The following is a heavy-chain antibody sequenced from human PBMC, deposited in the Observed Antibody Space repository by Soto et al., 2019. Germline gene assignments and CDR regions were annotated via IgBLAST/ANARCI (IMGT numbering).Heavy chain of an antibody. V-gene: IGHV3-23*01. D-gene: IGHD2-2*02. CDR2: ISGSGGST. CDR1: GFTFSSYA. CDR3: AKVPDVYCSSTSCYKYYFDY. J-gene: IGHJ4*02. Sequence: GGSLRLSCAASGFTFSSYAMSWVRQAPGKGLEWVSAISGSGGSTYYADSVKGRFTISRDNSKNTLYLQMNSLRAEDTAVYYCAKVPDVYCSSTSCYKYYFDYWGQGTLVTVSS.